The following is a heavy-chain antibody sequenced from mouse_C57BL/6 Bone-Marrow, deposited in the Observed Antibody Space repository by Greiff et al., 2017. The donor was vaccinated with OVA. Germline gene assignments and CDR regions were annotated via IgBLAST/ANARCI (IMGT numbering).Heavy chain of an antibody. V-gene: IGHV1-64*01. D-gene: IGHD2-5*01. CDR1: GYTFTSYW. CDR2: IHPNSGST. CDR3: ARLDYSSSEGYWYVDV. J-gene: IGHJ1*03. Sequence: QVQLQQPGAELVKPGASVKLSCKASGYTFTSYWMHWVKQRPGQGLEWIGMIHPNSGSTNYNEKFKSKATLTVDKSSSTAYMQLSSLTSEDSAVYYCARLDYSSSEGYWYVDVWGTGTTVTVSS.